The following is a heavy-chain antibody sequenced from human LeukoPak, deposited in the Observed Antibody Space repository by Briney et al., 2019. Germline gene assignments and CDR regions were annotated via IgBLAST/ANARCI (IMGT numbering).Heavy chain of an antibody. Sequence: GGSLRLSCAASGFTFSNAWMSWVRQAPGKGLEWVGRIKSKTDGGTTDYAAPVKGRFTISRDDSKNTLYLQMNSLRAEDTAVYYCARDSTCSGGSCYSGHDAFDIWGQGTMVTVPS. CDR1: GFTFSNAW. J-gene: IGHJ3*02. CDR3: ARDSTCSGGSCYSGHDAFDI. CDR2: IKSKTDGGTT. D-gene: IGHD2-15*01. V-gene: IGHV3-15*01.